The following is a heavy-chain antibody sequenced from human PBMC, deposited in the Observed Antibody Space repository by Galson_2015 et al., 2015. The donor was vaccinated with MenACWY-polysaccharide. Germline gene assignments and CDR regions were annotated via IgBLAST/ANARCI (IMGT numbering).Heavy chain of an antibody. CDR1: GFAFSNYC. Sequence: SLRLSCAASGFAFSNYCMHWVRHVQGKGLVWVSRICSAESGTVYAGSVTGRLSISRDNAENTLYLQMNSMTAEDTAVYYFLRGSSGWKRMDVWGQGTTVTVSS. CDR3: LRGSSGWKRMDV. J-gene: IGHJ6*02. V-gene: IGHV3-74*01. D-gene: IGHD6-19*01. CDR2: ICSAESGT.